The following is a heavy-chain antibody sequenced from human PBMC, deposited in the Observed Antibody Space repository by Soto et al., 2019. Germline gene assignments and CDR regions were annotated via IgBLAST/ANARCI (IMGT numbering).Heavy chain of an antibody. Sequence: SETLSLTCAVSGGSISSGGYSWSWIRQPPGKGLEWIGYIYHSGSTYYNPSLKSRVTISVDRSKNQFSLKLSSVTAADTAVYYCARAPNVDTAMVYWYFDLWGRGTLVTVSS. V-gene: IGHV4-30-2*01. CDR2: IYHSGST. CDR1: GGSISSGGYS. J-gene: IGHJ2*01. CDR3: ARAPNVDTAMVYWYFDL. D-gene: IGHD5-18*01.